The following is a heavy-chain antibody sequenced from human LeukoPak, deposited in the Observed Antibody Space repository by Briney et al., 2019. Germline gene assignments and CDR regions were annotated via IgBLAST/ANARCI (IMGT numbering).Heavy chain of an antibody. Sequence: PSETLSLTCAVYGGSFSGYYWSWIRQPPGKGLEWIGEINHSGSTNYNPSLESRVTISVDTSKNQFSLKLSSVTAADTAVYYCARGDKTTGYCSSTSCGEFHLWGRGTLVTVSS. D-gene: IGHD2-2*01. V-gene: IGHV4-34*01. CDR3: ARGDKTTGYCSSTSCGEFHL. CDR1: GGSFSGYY. J-gene: IGHJ2*01. CDR2: INHSGST.